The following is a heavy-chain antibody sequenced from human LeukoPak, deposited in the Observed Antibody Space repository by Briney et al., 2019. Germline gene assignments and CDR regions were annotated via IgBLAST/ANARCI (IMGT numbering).Heavy chain of an antibody. CDR3: ASSGWTIKGSLYYYYYMDV. V-gene: IGHV1-69*06. CDR2: IIPIFGTA. J-gene: IGHJ6*03. Sequence: GASVKVSCKASGGTFSSYAISWVRQAPGQGLEWMGGIIPIFGTANYAQKFQGRVTITADKSTSTAYMELSSLRSEDTAVYYCASSGWTIKGSLYYYYYMDVWGKGTTVTVSS. CDR1: GGTFSSYA. D-gene: IGHD3-10*01.